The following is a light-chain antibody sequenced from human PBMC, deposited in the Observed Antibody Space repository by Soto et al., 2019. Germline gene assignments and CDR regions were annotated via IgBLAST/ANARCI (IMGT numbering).Light chain of an antibody. CDR1: SSDVGGYNY. J-gene: IGLJ1*01. CDR2: DVS. V-gene: IGLV2-14*01. Sequence: QSALTQPASVSGSPGQSITISCTGTSSDVGGYNYVSWYQQHPGKAPKRMIYDVSNRPSGVSNRFSGSKSGNTASLTSSGLQAEDEADYYCSSYTSSSTRVFGTGTKVTVL. CDR3: SSYTSSSTRV.